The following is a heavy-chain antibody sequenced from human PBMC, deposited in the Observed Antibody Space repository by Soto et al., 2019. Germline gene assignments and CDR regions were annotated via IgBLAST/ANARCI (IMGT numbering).Heavy chain of an antibody. CDR3: TTGRYYDILTGYYRGHYFDY. Sequence: EVQLVESGGGLVKPGGSLRLSCAASGFTFSNAWMNWVRQAPGKGLEWVGRIKSKTDGGTTDYAAPVKGRFTISRDDSKNTLYLQMNSLKTEDTAVYYCTTGRYYDILTGYYRGHYFDYWGQGTLVTVSS. J-gene: IGHJ4*02. CDR1: GFTFSNAW. D-gene: IGHD3-9*01. CDR2: IKSKTDGGTT. V-gene: IGHV3-15*07.